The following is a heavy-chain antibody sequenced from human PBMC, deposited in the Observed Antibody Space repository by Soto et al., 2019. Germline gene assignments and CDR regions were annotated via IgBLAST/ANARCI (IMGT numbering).Heavy chain of an antibody. J-gene: IGHJ4*02. CDR3: ARSRGGAYDILTGYDY. CDR2: ISSSSSYI. V-gene: IGHV3-21*01. CDR1: GFTFSSYS. D-gene: IGHD3-9*01. Sequence: GGSLRLSCAASGFTFSSYSMNWVRQAPGKGLEWVSSISSSSSYIYYADSVKGRFTISRDNAKNSLYLQMNSLRAEDTAVYYCARSRGGAYDILTGYDYWGQGTLVTVSS.